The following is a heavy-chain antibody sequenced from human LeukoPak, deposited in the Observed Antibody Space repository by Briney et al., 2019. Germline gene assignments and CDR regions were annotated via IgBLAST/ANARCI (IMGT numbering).Heavy chain of an antibody. CDR3: ATVLGATFDY. CDR1: GGTFSSYA. J-gene: IGHJ4*02. CDR2: IIPIFGTA. D-gene: IGHD1-26*01. V-gene: IGHV1-69*06. Sequence: SVKVSCTASGGTFSSYAISWVRQAPGQGLEWMGGIIPIFGTANYAQKFQGRVTMTEDTSTDTAYMELSSLRSEDTAVYYCATVLGATFDYWGQGTLVTVSS.